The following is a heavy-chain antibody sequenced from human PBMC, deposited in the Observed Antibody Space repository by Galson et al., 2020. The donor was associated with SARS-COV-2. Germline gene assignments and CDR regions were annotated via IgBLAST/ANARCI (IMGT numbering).Heavy chain of an antibody. Sequence: SETLSLTCAVYGGSFSGYSWTWIRQPPGKGLEWIGEINFGGNTNYSPSLRGRVTGSIDTSKSQFSLKLTPVTAADTALYLCARGHRGVVPSPVLGLGPYYSYYYMDVWDRGTTVTISS. V-gene: IGHV4-34*01. CDR3: ARGHRGVVPSPVLGLGPYYSYYYMDV. CDR2: INFGGNT. CDR1: GGSFSGYS. J-gene: IGHJ6*03. D-gene: IGHD3-10*01.